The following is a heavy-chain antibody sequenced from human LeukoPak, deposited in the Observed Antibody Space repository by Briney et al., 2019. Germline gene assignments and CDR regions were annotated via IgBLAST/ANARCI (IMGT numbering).Heavy chain of an antibody. CDR2: IYTGGGR. J-gene: IGHJ4*02. Sequence: PGGSLRLSCAASGFTVSSYYMNWVRQAPGKELEWVSVIYTGGGRYYADSVRGRFTISRDNAKNSLHLQMNSLRAEDTAVYYCIRGGFSLDYWGQGTLVTVSS. V-gene: IGHV3-53*01. CDR1: GFTVSSYY. D-gene: IGHD3-16*01. CDR3: IRGGFSLDY.